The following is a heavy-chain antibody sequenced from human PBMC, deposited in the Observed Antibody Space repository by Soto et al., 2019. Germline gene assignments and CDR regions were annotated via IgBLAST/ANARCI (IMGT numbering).Heavy chain of an antibody. CDR2: ISYDGSNK. Sequence: QVQLVESGGGVVQPGRSLRLSCAASGFTFSSYAMHWVRQAPGKGLEWVAVISYDGSNKYYADSVKGRFTISRDNSKNTHYLQMNSLRAEDTAVYYCAREWISGKYYYDSRCYYPNYFAYWGQGTLVTVSS. D-gene: IGHD3-22*01. J-gene: IGHJ4*02. CDR3: AREWISGKYYYDSRCYYPNYFAY. V-gene: IGHV3-30-3*01. CDR1: GFTFSSYA.